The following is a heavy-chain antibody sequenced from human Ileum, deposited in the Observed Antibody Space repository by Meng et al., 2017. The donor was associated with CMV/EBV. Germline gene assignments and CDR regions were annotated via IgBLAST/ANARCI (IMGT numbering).Heavy chain of an antibody. V-gene: IGHV4-30-4*08. CDR1: GDSIGTNSHY. CDR2: IHYGGST. CDR3: ARRGDAEEFDY. J-gene: IGHJ4*02. Sequence: QVKLQESGPGLVKPSETLSLTCTVSGDSIGTNSHYWSWIRQPPGKGLEYIGYIHYGGSTHYNPSLKSRFSISVDRSKNQFSLKVTSVIAADTALYYCARRGDAEEFDYWGQGALVTVSS. D-gene: IGHD3-16*01.